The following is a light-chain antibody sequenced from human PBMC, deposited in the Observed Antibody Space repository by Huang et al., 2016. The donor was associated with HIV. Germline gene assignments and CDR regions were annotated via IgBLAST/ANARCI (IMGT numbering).Light chain of an antibody. CDR1: QDISNY. J-gene: IGKJ2*01. Sequence: DIQMTQSPSSLSASVGDSVTITCQASQDISNYLSWYQHKPGRAPKPLILDASSLETGVPSRFSGSGSGTYFTLTIASLQPEDVATYYCQHYDDPYTFGQGTKLEIK. CDR3: QHYDDPYT. V-gene: IGKV1-33*01. CDR2: DAS.